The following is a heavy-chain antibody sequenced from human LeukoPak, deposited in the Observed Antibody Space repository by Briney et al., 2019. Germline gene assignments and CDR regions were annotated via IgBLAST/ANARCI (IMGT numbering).Heavy chain of an antibody. CDR1: GYTFTSYG. Sequence: ASVKVSCKASGYTFTSYGISWVRQAPGQGLEWMGWISAYNGNTNYAQKLQGRVTMTTDTSTSTAYMELRSLRSDDTAVYYCARGPSEEPGKRNDAFDILGQGTMVTVSS. J-gene: IGHJ3*02. D-gene: IGHD1-14*01. CDR2: ISAYNGNT. CDR3: ARGPSEEPGKRNDAFDI. V-gene: IGHV1-18*01.